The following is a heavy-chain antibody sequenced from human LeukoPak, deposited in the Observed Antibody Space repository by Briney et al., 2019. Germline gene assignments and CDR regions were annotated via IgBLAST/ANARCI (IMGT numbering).Heavy chain of an antibody. CDR2: IIPILGIA. D-gene: IGHD2-2*01. J-gene: IGHJ6*02. CDR3: ARVPLYCSSTSCYQNLHYYYYGMDV. V-gene: IGHV1-69*04. Sequence: PVKVSCKASGGTFSSYAISWVRQAPGQGLEWMGRIIPILGIANYAQKFQGRVTITADKSTSTAYMELSSLRSEDTAVYYCARVPLYCSSTSCYQNLHYYYYGMDVWGQGTTVTVSS. CDR1: GGTFSSYA.